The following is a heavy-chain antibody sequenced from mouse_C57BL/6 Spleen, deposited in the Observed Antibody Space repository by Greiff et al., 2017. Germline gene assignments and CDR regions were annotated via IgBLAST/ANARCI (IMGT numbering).Heavy chain of an antibody. CDR2: IWRGGST. V-gene: IGHV2-2*01. CDR3: ARKGIHDSYAMDY. CDR1: GFSLTSYG. J-gene: IGHJ4*01. Sequence: VQLQQSGPGLVQPSQSLSITCTVSGFSLTSYGVHWVRQSPGKGLEWLGVIWRGGSTDNNAAFISRLSISKDNSKSQVFFKMNSLQADDTAIYYCARKGIHDSYAMDYWGQGTSVTVSS.